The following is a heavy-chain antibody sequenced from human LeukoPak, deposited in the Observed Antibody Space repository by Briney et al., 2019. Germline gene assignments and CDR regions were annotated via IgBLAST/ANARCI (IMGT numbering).Heavy chain of an antibody. D-gene: IGHD6-13*01. CDR2: IYYSGST. CDR3: ARRGYSSSWPTFDY. CDR1: GVSISSSSYY. Sequence: SETLSLTCTVSGVSISSSSYYSGWIRHPPGKGLGWSVSIYYSGSTYYNPSLKSRVTISVDTSKNQFSLKLSSVTAADTAVYYCARRGYSSSWPTFDYWGQGTLVTVSS. J-gene: IGHJ4*02. V-gene: IGHV4-39*01.